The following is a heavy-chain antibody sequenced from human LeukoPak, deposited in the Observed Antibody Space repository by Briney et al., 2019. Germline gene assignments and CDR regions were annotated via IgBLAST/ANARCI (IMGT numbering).Heavy chain of an antibody. Sequence: GGSLRLSCAASGFTFSSYWMSWVRQAPGKGLEWVANIKQDGSEKYYVDSVKGRFTISRDNAKNSLYLQMNSLRAEDTAVYYCARGVAVTSPAFDYWGQGTLVTVSS. CDR3: ARGVAVTSPAFDY. CDR1: GFTFSSYW. CDR2: IKQDGSEK. D-gene: IGHD6-19*01. V-gene: IGHV3-7*01. J-gene: IGHJ4*02.